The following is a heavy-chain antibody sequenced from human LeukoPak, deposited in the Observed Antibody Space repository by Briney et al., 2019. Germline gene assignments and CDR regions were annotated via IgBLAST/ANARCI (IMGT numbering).Heavy chain of an antibody. Sequence: ASVKVSCKASGGTFSSYAVSRVRQAPGQGLEWMGGIIPIFGTANYARKFQGRVTITADESTSTAYMELSSLRSEDTAVYYCARKGGYSYGLDYYGMDVWGKGTTVTVSS. CDR2: IIPIFGTA. D-gene: IGHD5-18*01. CDR1: GGTFSSYA. V-gene: IGHV1-69*13. J-gene: IGHJ6*04. CDR3: ARKGGYSYGLDYYGMDV.